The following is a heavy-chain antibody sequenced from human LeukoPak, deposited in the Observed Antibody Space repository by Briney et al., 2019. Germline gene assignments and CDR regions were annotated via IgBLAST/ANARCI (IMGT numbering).Heavy chain of an antibody. CDR3: AREGRVSGYDFDY. J-gene: IGHJ4*02. Sequence: PGGSLRLSCAASGFTSSSFWMHWVRQAPGKGLVWVSRINSDGSSTTYADSVKGRFTISRDNAKNTLYLQMNSLRAEDTAVYYCAREGRVSGYDFDYWGQGTLVTVSS. CDR2: INSDGSST. CDR1: GFTSSSFW. D-gene: IGHD5-12*01. V-gene: IGHV3-74*01.